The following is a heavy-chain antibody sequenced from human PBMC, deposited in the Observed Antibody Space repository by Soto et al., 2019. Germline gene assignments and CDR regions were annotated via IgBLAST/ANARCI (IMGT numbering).Heavy chain of an antibody. CDR3: ATTPCTTHSCHAHDLDV. CDR1: GASVSSGGYY. CDR2: SYYRGST. J-gene: IGHJ6*02. V-gene: IGHV4-61*08. D-gene: IGHD2-2*01. Sequence: SETLSLTCTVTGASVSSGGYYWTWIRQPPGKGLEWIGYSYYRGSTNYNPSPKSRVTISLDTSNNQFSLRLSSVTAADTAVYYCATTPCTTHSCHAHDLDVSCQGTTVTVSS.